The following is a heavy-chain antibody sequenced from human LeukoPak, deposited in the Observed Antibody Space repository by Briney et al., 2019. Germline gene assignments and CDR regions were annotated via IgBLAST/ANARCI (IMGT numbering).Heavy chain of an antibody. J-gene: IGHJ5*02. CDR3: ARGGAAAENWFDP. CDR1: GGTFSSYA. D-gene: IGHD6-13*01. Sequence: GASVTVSCKASGGTFSSYAISWVRQAPGQGLEWMGGIIPIFGTANYAQKFQGRVTITADESTSTAYMELSSLRSEDTAVYYCARGGAAAENWFDPWGQGTLVTVSS. V-gene: IGHV1-69*13. CDR2: IIPIFGTA.